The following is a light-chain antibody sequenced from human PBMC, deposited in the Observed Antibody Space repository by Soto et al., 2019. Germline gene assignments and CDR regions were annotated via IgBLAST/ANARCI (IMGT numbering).Light chain of an antibody. J-gene: IGLJ2*01. CDR3: QVWDRSSDHRVV. Sequence: SYELTQPPSVSVAPGKTARISCERNNIGTKRVHWYQQKPGQAPVLVIYYDSARPSGIPERFSGSNAGNTATLTISTVEAGDEADYYCQVWDRSSDHRVVFGGGTQLTVL. CDR2: YDS. V-gene: IGLV3-21*04. CDR1: NIGTKR.